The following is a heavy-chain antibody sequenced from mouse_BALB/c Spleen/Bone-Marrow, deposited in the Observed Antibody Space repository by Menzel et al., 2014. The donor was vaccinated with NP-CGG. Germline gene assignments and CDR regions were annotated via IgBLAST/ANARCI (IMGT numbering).Heavy chain of an antibody. V-gene: IGHV5-6*02. D-gene: IGHD2-2*01. CDR2: ISSGGSYT. Sequence: EVKLVESEGDLVKPGGSLKLSCAASGFTFSSYGMSWVRRTPDKRLEWVATISSGGSYTYYPDSVKGRFTVSRDNAKNALYLQMSRLKYEDTAIYYCERRGYDDAPYAMAYWGQGTSVTVSS. J-gene: IGHJ4*01. CDR3: ERRGYDDAPYAMAY. CDR1: GFTFSSYG.